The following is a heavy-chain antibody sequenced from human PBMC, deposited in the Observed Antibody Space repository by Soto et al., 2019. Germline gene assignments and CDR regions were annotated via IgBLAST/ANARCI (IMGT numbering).Heavy chain of an antibody. Sequence: SETLSLTCTVSGGSISSSSYYWGWIRQPPGKGLEWIGNVYYGGSTYYNPSLKSRVTISVETSKSQFSLRLNSVTAADTAVYYCARARYYGAKNDFWGQGTRVTVSS. CDR2: VYYGGST. J-gene: IGHJ4*02. CDR3: ARARYYGAKNDF. CDR1: GGSISSSSYY. V-gene: IGHV4-39*07. D-gene: IGHD1-26*01.